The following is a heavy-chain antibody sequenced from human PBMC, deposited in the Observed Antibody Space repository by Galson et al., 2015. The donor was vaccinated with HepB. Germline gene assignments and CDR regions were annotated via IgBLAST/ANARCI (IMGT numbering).Heavy chain of an antibody. Sequence: SLRLSCAASGFTFSSYAMHWVRQAPGKGLEYVSAISSNGGSTYYADSVKGRFTISRDNSKNTLYLQMSSLRAEDTAVYYCVKDLGIAVAEFDYWGQGTLVTVSS. CDR2: ISSNGGST. CDR3: VKDLGIAVAEFDY. V-gene: IGHV3-64D*06. D-gene: IGHD6-19*01. J-gene: IGHJ4*02. CDR1: GFTFSSYA.